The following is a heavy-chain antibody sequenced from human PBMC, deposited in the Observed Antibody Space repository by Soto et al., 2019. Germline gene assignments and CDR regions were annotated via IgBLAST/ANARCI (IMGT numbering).Heavy chain of an antibody. J-gene: IGHJ6*04. V-gene: IGHV4-59*01. CDR3: ASANGYSSGWSLFGYYYAMDV. CDR1: GGSISSYY. D-gene: IGHD6-19*01. CDR2: IYYSGST. Sequence: PSETLSLTCTVSGGSISSYYWSWIRQPPGKGLEWIGYIYYSGSTNYNPSLKSRVTISVDTSKNQFSLKLSSVTAADTAVYYCASANGYSSGWSLFGYYYAMDVWGKGSTV.